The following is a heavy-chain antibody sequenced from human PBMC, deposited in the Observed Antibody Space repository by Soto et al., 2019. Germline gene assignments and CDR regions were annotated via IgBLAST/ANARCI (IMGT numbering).Heavy chain of an antibody. V-gene: IGHV4-4*07. CDR3: ARGQRFSDWFDP. D-gene: IGHD3-3*01. CDR1: GGAISGYY. J-gene: IGHJ5*02. Sequence: SETLSLTCTVSGGAISGYYWTWIRQSAGKGLEWIGRIYSSGSTKYNPSLQSRVTVSLDTSKNQFSLRLTSVTAADTAVYYCARGQRFSDWFDPWGQGNLVT. CDR2: IYSSGST.